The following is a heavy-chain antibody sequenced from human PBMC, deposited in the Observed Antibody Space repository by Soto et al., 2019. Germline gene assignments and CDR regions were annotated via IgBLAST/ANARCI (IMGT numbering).Heavy chain of an antibody. CDR2: ISGSADGT. CDR3: AKDTVGGYSFWSGYYSDGLDV. J-gene: IGHJ3*01. V-gene: IGHV3-23*01. CDR1: GFTFDSYA. D-gene: IGHD3-3*01. Sequence: EVKLLESGGGLAQPGGSLRLSCVGSGFTFDSYAISWVRQAPGERLQWIAAISGSADGTDYAHSVRGRFTISRDKDKQTVHLQMDSLRVEDTAVYFCAKDTVGGYSFWSGYYSDGLDVWGQGTLVTVS.